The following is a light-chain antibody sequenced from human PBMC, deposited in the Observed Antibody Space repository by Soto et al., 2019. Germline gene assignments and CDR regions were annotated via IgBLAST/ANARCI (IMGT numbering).Light chain of an antibody. CDR3: QQYNNWPLT. J-gene: IGKJ4*01. CDR1: QSVSSL. CDR2: GAS. Sequence: EVVMTQSPATLSVSPGERATLSCRASQSVSSLLAWYQQKPGQAPRLLIYGASTRATGIPDRFSASGSGTEFALTISSLPSGDFAVYYCQQYNNWPLTFGGGTKVEIK. V-gene: IGKV3-15*01.